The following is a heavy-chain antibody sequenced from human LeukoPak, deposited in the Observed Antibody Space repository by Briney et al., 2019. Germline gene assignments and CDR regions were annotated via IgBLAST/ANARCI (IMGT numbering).Heavy chain of an antibody. Sequence: GGSLRLSCAASGFTFSSYSMNWVRQAPGKGLEWVSVIYSGGSTYYADSVKGRFTISRDNSKNTLYLQMNSLRAEDTAVYYCAKTYYYDSGGSFRHWGQGTLVTVSS. CDR2: IYSGGST. D-gene: IGHD3-22*01. CDR1: GFTFSSYS. CDR3: AKTYYYDSGGSFRH. V-gene: IGHV3-23*03. J-gene: IGHJ1*01.